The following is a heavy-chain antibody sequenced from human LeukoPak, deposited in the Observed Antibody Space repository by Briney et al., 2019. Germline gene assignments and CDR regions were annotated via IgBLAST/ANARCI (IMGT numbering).Heavy chain of an antibody. CDR1: GGSISSYY. J-gene: IGHJ3*02. CDR3: AGSATGDAFDI. D-gene: IGHD1-1*01. CDR2: IYYSGST. V-gene: IGHV4-59*01. Sequence: PSETLSLTCTVSGGSISSYYWSWIRQPPGKGLEWIGYIYYSGSTNYNPSLKSRVTISVDTSKNQFSLKLSSVTAADTAVYYCAGSATGDAFDIWGQGTMVTVSS.